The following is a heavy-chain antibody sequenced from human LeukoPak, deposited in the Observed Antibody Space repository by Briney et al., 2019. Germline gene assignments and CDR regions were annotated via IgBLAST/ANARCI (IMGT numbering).Heavy chain of an antibody. J-gene: IGHJ4*02. V-gene: IGHV4-34*01. CDR3: ARGTWNCSGGSCYSSFDY. Sequence: SETLSLTCAVYGGSFSGYYWSWIRQPPGKGLEWIGEINHSGSTDYNPSLKSRVTISVDTSKNQFSLKLSSVTAADTAVYYCARGTWNCSGGSCYSSFDYWGQGTLVTVSS. D-gene: IGHD2-15*01. CDR2: INHSGST. CDR1: GGSFSGYY.